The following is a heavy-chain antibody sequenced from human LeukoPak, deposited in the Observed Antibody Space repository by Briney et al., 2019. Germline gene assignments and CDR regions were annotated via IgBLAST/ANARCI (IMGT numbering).Heavy chain of an antibody. Sequence: ASVKVSCKVSGYTLTELSMHWVRQAPGKGLEWMGGFDPEDGETIYAQKFQGRVTMTEDTSTDTAYMELSSLRSEDTAVYYCATCSSTSCYGFLFDYWGQETLVTVSS. D-gene: IGHD2-2*01. CDR1: GYTLTELS. V-gene: IGHV1-24*01. CDR2: FDPEDGET. J-gene: IGHJ4*02. CDR3: ATCSSTSCYGFLFDY.